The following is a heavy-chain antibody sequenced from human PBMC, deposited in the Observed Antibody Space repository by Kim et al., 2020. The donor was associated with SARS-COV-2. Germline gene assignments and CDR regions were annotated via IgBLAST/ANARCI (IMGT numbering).Heavy chain of an antibody. CDR3: ARGSGYDYWFDP. V-gene: IGHV6-1*01. D-gene: IGHD5-12*01. Sequence: SQTLSLTCAISGDSVSGNSAAWNWIRQSPSRGLERLGRTYYRSKWSNDYAASVKSRISINADTSKNQFSLQLNSVTHEDTAVYYCARGSGYDYWFDPWGQGTLVTVSS. CDR1: GDSVSGNSAA. CDR2: TYYRSKWSN. J-gene: IGHJ5*02.